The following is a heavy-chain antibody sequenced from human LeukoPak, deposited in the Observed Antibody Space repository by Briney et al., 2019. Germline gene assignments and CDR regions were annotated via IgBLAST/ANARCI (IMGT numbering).Heavy chain of an antibody. CDR2: ISGSGGST. CDR1: GFTFSSYA. J-gene: IGHJ5*02. V-gene: IGHV3-23*01. CDR3: ARLRFGELGDWFDP. D-gene: IGHD3-10*01. Sequence: GGSLRLSCAAFGFTFSSYAMSWVRQAPGKGLEWVSAISGSGGSTYYADSVKGRFTISRDNSKNTLYLQMNSLRAEDTAVYYCARLRFGELGDWFDPWGQGTLVTVSS.